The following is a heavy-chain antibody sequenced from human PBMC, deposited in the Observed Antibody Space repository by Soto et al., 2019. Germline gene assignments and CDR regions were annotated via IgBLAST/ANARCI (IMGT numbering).Heavy chain of an antibody. CDR2: ISYDGSNK. D-gene: IGHD3-9*01. CDR1: GFTYSSSV. J-gene: IGHJ4*02. CDR3: AACYDILTGPFDY. V-gene: IGHV3-30-3*01. Sequence: GGSLRLSCAASGFTYSSSVMHWVCQAPGKGLEWVAVISYDGSNKYYADSVKGRFTISRDNSKNTLYLQMNSLRAEDTAVYYCAACYDILTGPFDYWGQGTLVTVSS.